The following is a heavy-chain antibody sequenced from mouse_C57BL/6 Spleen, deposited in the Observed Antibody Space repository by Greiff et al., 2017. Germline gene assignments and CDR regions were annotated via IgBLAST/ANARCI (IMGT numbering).Heavy chain of an antibody. D-gene: IGHD3-3*01. CDR2: IDPGDGDT. J-gene: IGHJ4*01. V-gene: IGHV1-80*01. Sequence: VQLQQSGAELVKPGASVKISCKASGYAFSSYWLNWVKQRPGKGLEWIGQIDPGDGDTNYNGKFKGKATLTADKSSSTAYMQLSSLTSEDSAVYFCARWEGPLAMDYWGQGTSVTVSS. CDR3: ARWEGPLAMDY. CDR1: GYAFSSYW.